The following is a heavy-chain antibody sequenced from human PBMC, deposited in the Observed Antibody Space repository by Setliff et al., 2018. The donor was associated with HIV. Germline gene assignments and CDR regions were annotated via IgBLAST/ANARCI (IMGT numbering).Heavy chain of an antibody. CDR1: GGSIRSSSYY. D-gene: IGHD2-2*01. CDR3: ARKVGGDFDY. V-gene: IGHV4-39*07. J-gene: IGHJ4*02. CDR2: INHSGST. Sequence: SETLSLTCTVSGGSIRSSSYYWSWIRQPPGKGLECIGEINHSGSTNYNPSLKSRVTISVDTSKHQFSLKLNSMTAAETAVYFCARKVGGDFDYWGQGTLVTVSS.